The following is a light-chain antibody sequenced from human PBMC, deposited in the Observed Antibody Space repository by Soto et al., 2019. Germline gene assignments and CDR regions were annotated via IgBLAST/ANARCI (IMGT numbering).Light chain of an antibody. CDR1: QSVSSSY. CDR2: GAS. Sequence: MVLTQSPGTLSLSPGERATLSCRASQSVSSSYLAWYQQKPCQAPRLLIYGASSRATGIPLRFSGSGSGTDFTLNISRLEHEDFAVYYSQQYASSPWTFGQGTKGAIK. V-gene: IGKV3-20*01. J-gene: IGKJ1*01. CDR3: QQYASSPWT.